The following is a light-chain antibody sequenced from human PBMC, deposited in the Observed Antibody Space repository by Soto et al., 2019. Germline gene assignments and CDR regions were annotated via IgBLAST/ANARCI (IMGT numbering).Light chain of an antibody. V-gene: IGLV1-44*01. J-gene: IGLJ1*01. CDR2: PNN. CDR3: AAWDDSLNGYV. CDR1: SSNIGGNT. Sequence: QSVLTQPPAASGAPGQGVAFSCSGSSSNIGGNTVNWYQQLPGTAPKLLIYPNNQRPSGVPDRFSGSKSGTSASLAISGLQSDDEADYYCAAWDDSLNGYVFGTGTKLTVL.